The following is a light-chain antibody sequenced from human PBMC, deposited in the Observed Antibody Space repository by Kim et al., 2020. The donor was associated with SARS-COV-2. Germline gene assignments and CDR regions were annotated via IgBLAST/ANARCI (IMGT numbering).Light chain of an antibody. V-gene: IGLV3-1*01. J-gene: IGLJ3*02. Sequence: SYELTQPPSVSVSPGQTAGITCSGDKLGDKYVSWYQQRPGQSPVLVIYQGNKRPSGSPDRFSGSNSGNTATLTISGTQAIDVADYFCLAWTGSPMFGGGT. CDR2: QGN. CDR3: LAWTGSPM. CDR1: KLGDKY.